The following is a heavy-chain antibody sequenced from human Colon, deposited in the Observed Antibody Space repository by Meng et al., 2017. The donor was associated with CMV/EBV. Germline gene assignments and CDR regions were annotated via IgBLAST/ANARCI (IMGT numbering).Heavy chain of an antibody. D-gene: IGHD3-3*01. CDR2: ISSTGSTI. CDR3: AREGPQASDFWSNYYKPLDY. J-gene: IGHJ4*02. V-gene: IGHV3-48*03. Sequence: GESLKISCAAAGFGFSKFEMNWLRQAPGKGLEWISYISSTGSTIYYADSVEGRFTISRGNAKSSLYLEMTGLRGEDTAVYYCAREGPQASDFWSNYYKPLDYWGQGTLVTVSS. CDR1: GFGFSKFE.